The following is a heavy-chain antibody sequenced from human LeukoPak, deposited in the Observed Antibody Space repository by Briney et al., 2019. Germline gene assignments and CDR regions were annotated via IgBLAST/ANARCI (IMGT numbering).Heavy chain of an antibody. CDR3: ARGEDNADEYLREDY. V-gene: IGHV3-21*05. J-gene: IGHJ4*02. Sequence: GGSLRLSCTASGFTFSPYNMNWVRQAPGKGLEWVSWIASSSIDIYYADSVKGRFTISRDNAKSSLYLQMNSLRAEDTAVYYCARGEDNADEYLREDYWGQGILVTVSS. CDR2: IASSSIDI. D-gene: IGHD3-16*01. CDR1: GFTFSPYN.